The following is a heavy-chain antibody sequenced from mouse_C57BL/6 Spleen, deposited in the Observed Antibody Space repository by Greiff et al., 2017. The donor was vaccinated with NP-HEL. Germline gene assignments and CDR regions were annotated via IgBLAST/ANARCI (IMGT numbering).Heavy chain of an antibody. CDR2: IYPGDGDT. J-gene: IGHJ2*01. CDR1: GYAFSSSW. Sequence: VQLQQSGPELVKPGASVKISCKASGYAFSSSWMNWVKQRPGKGLEWIGRIYPGDGDTNYNGKFKGKATLTADKSSSTAYMQLSSLTSEDSAVYFCARLNSEGFDYWGQGTTLTVSS. V-gene: IGHV1-82*01. CDR3: ARLNSEGFDY.